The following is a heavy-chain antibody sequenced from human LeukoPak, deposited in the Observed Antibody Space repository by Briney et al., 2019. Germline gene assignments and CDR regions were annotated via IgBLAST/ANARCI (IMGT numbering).Heavy chain of an antibody. CDR1: GGTFSSYA. V-gene: IGHV1-69*04. CDR2: IIPILGIA. J-gene: IGHJ4*02. Sequence: GASVKVSCKASGGTFSSYAISWVRQAPGQGLEWMGRIIPILGIANYAQKFQGRVTITADKSTSTAYMELSSLRSEDTAVYYCARHYYGSGSYYPNDYWGQGTLVTVSS. CDR3: ARHYYGSGSYYPNDY. D-gene: IGHD3-10*01.